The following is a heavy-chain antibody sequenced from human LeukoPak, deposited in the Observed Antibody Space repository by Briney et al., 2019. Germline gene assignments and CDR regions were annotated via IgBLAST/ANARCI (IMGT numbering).Heavy chain of an antibody. Sequence: GESLKISCKGSGYSFTTYYIAWVRQMPGKSLEWMGMIYPGDSDTRYSPSFQGQVTISADKSISTAYLQWSSLKASDTAVYYCARHEGYNWFDPWGQGTLVTVSS. J-gene: IGHJ5*02. CDR2: IYPGDSDT. V-gene: IGHV5-51*01. CDR3: ARHEGYNWFDP. CDR1: GYSFTTYY.